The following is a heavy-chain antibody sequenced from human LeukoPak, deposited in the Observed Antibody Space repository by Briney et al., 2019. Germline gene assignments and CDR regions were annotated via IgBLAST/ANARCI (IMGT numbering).Heavy chain of an antibody. V-gene: IGHV3-21*01. J-gene: IGHJ4*02. CDR3: ARASRGSSSWYRNFDY. D-gene: IGHD6-13*01. Sequence: GGSLRLSCEASGFSFSSYNMDWVRQTPGKGLEWISSITTSSTYTFYADSVKGRFTISRDNAKNSLYLQMNSLRAEDTAVYYCARASRGSSSWYRNFDYWGQGTLVTVSS. CDR2: ITTSSTYT. CDR1: GFSFSSYN.